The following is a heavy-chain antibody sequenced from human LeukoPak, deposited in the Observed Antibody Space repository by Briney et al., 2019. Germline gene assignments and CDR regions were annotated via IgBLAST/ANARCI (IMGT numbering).Heavy chain of an antibody. CDR3: ASSGYSSPNFDY. V-gene: IGHV1-2*02. CDR1: GCTFTCYY. Sequence: ASVKVSCKASGCTFTCYYMHWVRQAPGQGLEWMGWINPNSGGTNYAQKFQGRVTMTRDTSISTAYMELSRLRSDDTAVYYCASSGYSSPNFDYWGQGTLVTVSS. CDR2: INPNSGGT. J-gene: IGHJ4*02. D-gene: IGHD3-22*01.